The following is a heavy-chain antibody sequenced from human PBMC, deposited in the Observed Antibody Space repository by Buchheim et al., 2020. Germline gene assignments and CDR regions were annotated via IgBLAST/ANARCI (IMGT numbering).Heavy chain of an antibody. D-gene: IGHD3-3*01. Sequence: QVQLVESGGGVVQPGRSLRLSCAASGFTFSSYAMHWVRQAPGKGLEWVAVISYDGSNKYYADSVKGRFTISRDNSKNTLYLQMNSLRAEDTAVYYCARDSEWLPSGRYYYYYYYMDVWGKGTT. V-gene: IGHV3-30-3*01. CDR2: ISYDGSNK. J-gene: IGHJ6*03. CDR3: ARDSEWLPSGRYYYYYYYMDV. CDR1: GFTFSSYA.